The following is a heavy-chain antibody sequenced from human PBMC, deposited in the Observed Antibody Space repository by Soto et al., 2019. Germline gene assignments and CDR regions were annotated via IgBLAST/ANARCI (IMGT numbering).Heavy chain of an antibody. Sequence: QVQLQESGPGLVKPSQTLSLTCTVSGASISGGDHYWSWVRQPPGKGLEWIGHLSYTGNSYTPYYNPSLQSRPTMSLDTSKNQFSLNMTSVTAADTAVYFCARSGRSLLDCWGQGALVSVSS. V-gene: IGHV4-30-4*01. D-gene: IGHD1-26*01. CDR1: GASISGGDHY. CDR2: LSYTGNSYTP. CDR3: ARSGRSLLDC. J-gene: IGHJ4*02.